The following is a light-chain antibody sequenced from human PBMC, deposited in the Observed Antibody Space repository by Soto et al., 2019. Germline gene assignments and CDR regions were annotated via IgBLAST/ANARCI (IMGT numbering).Light chain of an antibody. CDR3: QQRSDWPPGT. Sequence: EIVLTQFPATLSLSPGERATLSCRASQGVGSYLAWYQQKPGQAPRLLIYDASHRATDIPARFSGSRSGTDFTLTISSLEPEDFAVYYCQQRSDWPPGTFGGGTKVEIK. CDR2: DAS. J-gene: IGKJ4*01. CDR1: QGVGSY. V-gene: IGKV3-11*01.